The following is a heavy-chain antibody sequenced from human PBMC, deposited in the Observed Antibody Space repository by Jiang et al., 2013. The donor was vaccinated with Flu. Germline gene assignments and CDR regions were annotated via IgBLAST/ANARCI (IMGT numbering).Heavy chain of an antibody. D-gene: IGHD6-13*01. CDR2: IIPIFGTA. V-gene: IGHV1-69*01. CDR1: GGTFSSYA. CDR3: ARGGKQQLVGGGSFFDP. Sequence: GAEVKKPGSSVKVSCKASGGTFSSYAISWVRQAPGQGLEWMGGIIPIFGTANYAQKFQGRVTITADESTSTAYMELSSLRSEDTAVYYCARGGKQQLVGGGSFFDPWGQGTLVTVSS. J-gene: IGHJ5*02.